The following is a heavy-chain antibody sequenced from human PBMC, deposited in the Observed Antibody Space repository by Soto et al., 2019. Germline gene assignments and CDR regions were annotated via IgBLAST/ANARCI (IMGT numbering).Heavy chain of an antibody. Sequence: QVQLVQYGAEVKKPGASVKVSCKASGYTFTSYGISWVRQAPGQGLEWMGWINAYNGNTNYAQKLQGRVTMTTDTSTSTAYMELRSLISDDTAVSSCARDPVAGTCFAYWGQGTLVTVSS. V-gene: IGHV1-18*01. CDR1: GYTFTSYG. CDR3: ARDPVAGTCFAY. J-gene: IGHJ4*02. D-gene: IGHD6-19*01. CDR2: INAYNGNT.